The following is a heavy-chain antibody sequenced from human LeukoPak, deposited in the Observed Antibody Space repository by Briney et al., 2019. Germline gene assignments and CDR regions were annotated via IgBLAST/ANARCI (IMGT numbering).Heavy chain of an antibody. J-gene: IGHJ4*02. CDR2: ISAYNGDT. CDR3: VLLWFGEQGFDY. Sequence: ASVKVSCKASGYRFSNYGITWVRQAPGQGLECMGWISAYNGDTNYAQNFQGRLTMTTDTSTSTAYMELRSLRSDDTAVYYCVLLWFGEQGFDYWGQGTLVTVSS. V-gene: IGHV1-18*01. CDR1: GYRFSNYG. D-gene: IGHD3-10*01.